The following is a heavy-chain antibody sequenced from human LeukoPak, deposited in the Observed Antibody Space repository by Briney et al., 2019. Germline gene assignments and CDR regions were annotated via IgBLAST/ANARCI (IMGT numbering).Heavy chain of an antibody. D-gene: IGHD6-19*01. CDR1: GGSISSTNW. Sequence: SETLSLTCAVSGGSISSTNWWSWVRQPPGKGLEWIGEIYHTGSPNYNPSLKSRVTISVDKSKNHFSLRLSSVTAADTAVYYCASPGIAVAGYPLGYFQHWGQGTLVTVSS. J-gene: IGHJ1*01. V-gene: IGHV4-4*02. CDR2: IYHTGSP. CDR3: ASPGIAVAGYPLGYFQH.